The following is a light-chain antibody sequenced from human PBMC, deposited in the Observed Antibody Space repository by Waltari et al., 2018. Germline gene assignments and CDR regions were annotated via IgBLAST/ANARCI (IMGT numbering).Light chain of an antibody. V-gene: IGKV3-15*01. CDR2: GAS. Sequence: EIVMTQSPATLYLSPGERATLSCRASQSVSSDLAWYQQKPGQAPRPVIYGASTRATGIPARFSGSGSGTEFTLTISSLQSEDFAVYYCQQYNNWPRTFGQGTKVEIK. CDR1: QSVSSD. J-gene: IGKJ1*01. CDR3: QQYNNWPRT.